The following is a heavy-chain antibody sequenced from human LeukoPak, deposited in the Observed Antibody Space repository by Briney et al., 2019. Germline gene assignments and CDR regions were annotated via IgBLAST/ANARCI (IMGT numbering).Heavy chain of an antibody. CDR3: ARAQRSGSYYDFDY. D-gene: IGHD1-26*01. J-gene: IGHJ4*01. V-gene: IGHV6-1*01. CDR1: GDSVSSNSAA. CDR2: TYYRYKWNN. Sequence: SPTLCQTCAISGDSVSSNSAAWNWIRQSPTRGLEWLGRTYYRYKWNNDYAVSVKSRITLNPDTYKNQFSLQLNSVTPEDTAVYYCARAQRSGSYYDFDYWGHGNLVIVSS.